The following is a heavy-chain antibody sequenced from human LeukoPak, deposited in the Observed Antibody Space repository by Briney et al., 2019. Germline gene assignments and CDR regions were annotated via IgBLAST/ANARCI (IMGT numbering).Heavy chain of an antibody. Sequence: VGSLRLSCAASGFTFSSYSMNWVRQAPGKGLEWVAVIWYDGSNKYYADSVKGRFTISRDNSKNTLYLQMNSLRAEDTAVYYCARVLLPGELAAGDYWGQGTLVTVSS. CDR2: IWYDGSNK. J-gene: IGHJ4*02. CDR3: ARVLLPGELAAGDY. V-gene: IGHV3-33*08. D-gene: IGHD1-26*01. CDR1: GFTFSSYS.